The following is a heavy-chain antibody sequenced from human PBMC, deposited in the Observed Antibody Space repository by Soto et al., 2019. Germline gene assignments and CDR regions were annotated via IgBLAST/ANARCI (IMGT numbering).Heavy chain of an antibody. J-gene: IGHJ3*02. CDR2: ISEYNGNT. V-gene: IGHV1-18*01. CDR1: GFSFSNYV. D-gene: IGHD6-19*01. CDR3: AREWPGAGRRAVDI. Sequence: QVQLVQSGAEVKKPGASVKVSCKASGFSFSNYVLNWVRQAPGQGLEWMGWISEYNGNTDHAQKFQGRVTMNTDSSTSTAYMELRSLRSDHKAVYYCAREWPGAGRRAVDIWGQGTMVTVSS.